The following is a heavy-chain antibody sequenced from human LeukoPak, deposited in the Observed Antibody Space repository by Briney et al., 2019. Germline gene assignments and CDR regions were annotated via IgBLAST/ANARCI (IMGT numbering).Heavy chain of an antibody. V-gene: IGHV3-30-3*01. CDR2: ISYDGSNK. CDR1: GFTFSSYA. D-gene: IGHD6-19*01. J-gene: IGHJ4*02. Sequence: GGSLRLSCAASGFTFSSYAMHWVRQAPGKGLEWVAVISYDGSNKYYADSVRGRFTISRDNSKNTLYLQMNSLRAEDTAVYYCARDYGSSGWYGGRGYWGQGTLVTVSS. CDR3: ARDYGSSGWYGGRGY.